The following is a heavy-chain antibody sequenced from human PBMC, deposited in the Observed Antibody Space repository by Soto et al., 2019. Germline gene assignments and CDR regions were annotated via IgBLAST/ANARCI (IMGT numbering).Heavy chain of an antibody. CDR3: ARHVIWDYGSGSYYFDY. D-gene: IGHD3-10*01. J-gene: IGHJ4*02. Sequence: PSETLSLTCTVSGGSISSGGYYWSWIRQHPGKGLEWIGYIYYSGSTYYNPSLKSRVTISVDTSKNQFSLKLSSVTAADTAVYFCARHVIWDYGSGSYYFDYWGQGTLVTVSS. CDR2: IYYSGST. V-gene: IGHV4-31*03. CDR1: GGSISSGGYY.